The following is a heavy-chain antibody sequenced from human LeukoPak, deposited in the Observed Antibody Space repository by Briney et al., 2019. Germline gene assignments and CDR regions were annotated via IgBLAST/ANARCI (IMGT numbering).Heavy chain of an antibody. V-gene: IGHV3-53*01. CDR3: AKDMQTWPRFPDY. CDR2: IYSGGST. J-gene: IGHJ4*02. D-gene: IGHD5-12*01. CDR1: GFTVSSSY. Sequence: GGSLRLSCAASGFTVSSSYMSWVRQAPGKGLEWVSVIYSGGSTYYAASVKGRFTSSRDNPKNTLYLQMNGLRVEDTAVYYCAKDMQTWPRFPDYWGQGTLVTVSS.